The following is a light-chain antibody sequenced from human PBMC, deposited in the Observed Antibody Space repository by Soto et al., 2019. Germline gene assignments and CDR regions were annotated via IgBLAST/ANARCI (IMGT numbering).Light chain of an antibody. Sequence: QSVLTQPASVSGSPGQSITISCTGTSSDVGAYNSVSWYQQHPGKAPKLIIYDVSTRPSGISDRFSGSKSGNTASLTISGLQAEDESDYYCSSYTTSVTYLFGTGTKVTVL. CDR3: SSYTTSVTYL. J-gene: IGLJ1*01. CDR1: SSDVGAYNS. V-gene: IGLV2-14*01. CDR2: DVS.